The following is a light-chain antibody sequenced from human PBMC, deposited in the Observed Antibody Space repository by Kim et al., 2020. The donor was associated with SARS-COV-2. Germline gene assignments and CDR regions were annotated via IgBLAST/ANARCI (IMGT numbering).Light chain of an antibody. CDR1: PGMSNF. J-gene: IGKJ4*01. Sequence: DIQLTQSPPFLSASVGDRVTITCRASPGMSNFLAWYQQKPGQAPKLLIYSASALQTEVPSRFRGSGSGTEFTLTISSLQAEDFATYYCQQHNTYPLTFGGGTKVDIK. CDR2: SAS. CDR3: QQHNTYPLT. V-gene: IGKV1-9*01.